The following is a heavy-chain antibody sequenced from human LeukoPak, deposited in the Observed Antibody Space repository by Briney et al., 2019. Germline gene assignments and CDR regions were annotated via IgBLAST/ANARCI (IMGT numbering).Heavy chain of an antibody. J-gene: IGHJ5*02. D-gene: IGHD5-12*01. CDR1: GGSISSYY. V-gene: IGHV4-59*01. CDR2: IYYSGST. CDR3: AREVATIGEDNWFDP. Sequence: SETLSLTCTVSGGSISSYYWSWIRQPPGKGLEWIGYIYYSGSTNYNPSLKSRVTISVDTSKNQFSLKLSSVTAADTAVYYCAREVATIGEDNWFDPWAREPWSPSPQ.